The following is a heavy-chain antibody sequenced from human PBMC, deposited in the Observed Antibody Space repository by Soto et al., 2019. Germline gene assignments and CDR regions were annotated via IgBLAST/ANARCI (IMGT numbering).Heavy chain of an antibody. CDR2: IYYSGGT. J-gene: IGHJ3*02. CDR3: HANSYSSRWPYDALDI. CDR1: GGSISSGGYY. V-gene: IGHV4-31*03. D-gene: IGHD6-13*01. Sequence: SETLSLTCTVSGGSISSGGYYWSWIRQHPGKGLEWIGYIYYSGGTYYNPSLKSRVTISVDTSKNQFSLKLSSVTAADTAVYYCHANSYSSRWPYDALDIWGQGTMVTVSS.